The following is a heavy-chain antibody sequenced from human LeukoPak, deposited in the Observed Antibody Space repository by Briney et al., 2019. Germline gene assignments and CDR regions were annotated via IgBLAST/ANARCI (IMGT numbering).Heavy chain of an antibody. CDR3: ARAGKGRTYYDFWSGYYTGYYFDY. V-gene: IGHV3-11*01. CDR2: ISSSGSTI. D-gene: IGHD3-3*01. CDR1: GFTFSDYY. Sequence: PGGSLRLPCAASGFTFSDYYMSWIRQAPGKGLEWVSYISSSGSTIYYADSVKGRFTISRDNAKNSLYLQMNSLRAEDTAVYYCARAGKGRTYYDFWSGYYTGYYFDYWGQGTLVTVSS. J-gene: IGHJ4*02.